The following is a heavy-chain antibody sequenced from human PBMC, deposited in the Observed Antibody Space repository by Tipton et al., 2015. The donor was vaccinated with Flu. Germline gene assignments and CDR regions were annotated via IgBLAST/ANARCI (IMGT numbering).Heavy chain of an antibody. CDR3: ARLQGQRARNYYDGMNA. Sequence: MQLVQSGAEVKKSGESLKISCEGSGYRFSDYWIAWVRQMPGRGLEWMGMVFPGDSDTKYNPSFQGQVTISADKSISTAYLQWGSLKASDTGMYYCARLQGQRARNYYDGMNAWGQGTTVTVSS. CDR1: GYRFSDYW. D-gene: IGHD1-26*01. CDR2: VFPGDSDT. J-gene: IGHJ6*02. V-gene: IGHV5-51*01.